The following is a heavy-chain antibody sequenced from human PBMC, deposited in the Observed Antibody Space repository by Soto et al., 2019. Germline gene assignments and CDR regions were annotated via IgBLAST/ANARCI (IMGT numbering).Heavy chain of an antibody. V-gene: IGHV3-30-3*01. CDR3: ARLYDFWSGYQPDY. CDR1: GFTFSSYA. D-gene: IGHD3-3*01. J-gene: IGHJ4*02. Sequence: QVQLVESGGGVVQPGRSLRLSCAASGFTFSSYAMHWVRQAPGKGLEWVAVISYDGSNKYYADSVKGRFTISRDNSKNTLYLQMNSLRAEDTAVYYCARLYDFWSGYQPDYWGQGTLVTVSS. CDR2: ISYDGSNK.